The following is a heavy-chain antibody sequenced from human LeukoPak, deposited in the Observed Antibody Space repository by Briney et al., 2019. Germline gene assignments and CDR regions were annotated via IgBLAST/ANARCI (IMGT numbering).Heavy chain of an antibody. CDR3: ARGGVYSTSAVDY. D-gene: IGHD6-6*01. Sequence: PGGSLRLSCTVSGFTVSSNSMSWVRQAPGKGLEWVSFIYSDNTHYSDSVKGRFTISRDNAKNTLYLQMNSLRAEDTAVYYCARGGVYSTSAVDYWGQGTLVTVSS. CDR2: IYSDNT. J-gene: IGHJ4*02. V-gene: IGHV3-53*01. CDR1: GFTVSSNS.